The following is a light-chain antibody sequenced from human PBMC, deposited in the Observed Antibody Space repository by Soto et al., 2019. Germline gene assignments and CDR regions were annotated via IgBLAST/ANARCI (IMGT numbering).Light chain of an antibody. CDR2: GAS. J-gene: IGKJ2*01. V-gene: IGKV3-20*01. CDR3: QQYDSTFLYT. CDR1: QSVSSSY. Sequence: EIVLTQSPGTLSLSPGERATLSCRASQSVSSSYLAWYQQKPGQAPRLLIYGASSRATGIPDTFSGSGAGTEFTILISSREPEDVAASYCQQYDSTFLYTFGRGTKLEIK.